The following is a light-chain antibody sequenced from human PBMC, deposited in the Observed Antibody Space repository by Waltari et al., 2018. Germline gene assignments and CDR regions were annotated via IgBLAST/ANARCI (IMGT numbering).Light chain of an antibody. CDR2: EIN. V-gene: IGLV2-23*02. CDR1: TSDVDILHL. Sequence: QFALTQPASVSGSPGQSITISCTAPTSDVDILHLVSWYQRQPSSNPKLLIYEINKPPSGFSNRFSGSKSGKTASLTIAGLQAEDEADYFCCTCAGRGIYGFGPGTQVTVL. CDR3: CTCAGRGIYG. J-gene: IGLJ1*01.